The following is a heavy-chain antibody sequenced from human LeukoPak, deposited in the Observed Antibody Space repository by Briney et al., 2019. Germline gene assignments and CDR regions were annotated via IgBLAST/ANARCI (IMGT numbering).Heavy chain of an antibody. CDR2: IYYSGST. CDR1: GGSFSGYY. Sequence: SETLSLTCAVYGGSFSGYYWSWIRQPPGKGLEWIGSIYYSGSTYYNPSLKSRVTISVDTSKNQFSLKLSSVTAADTAVYYCATGYDSSGYYYYWGQGTLVTVSS. J-gene: IGHJ4*02. CDR3: ATGYDSSGYYYY. D-gene: IGHD3-22*01. V-gene: IGHV4-34*09.